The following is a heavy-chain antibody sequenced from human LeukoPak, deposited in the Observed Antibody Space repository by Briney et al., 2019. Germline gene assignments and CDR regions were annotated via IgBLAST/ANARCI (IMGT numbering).Heavy chain of an antibody. D-gene: IGHD1-1*01. CDR2: IKQDGSEK. Sequence: GGSLRLSCAASGFTVSNNYMSWVRQAPGKGLEWVANIKQDGSEKYYVDSVKGRFTISRDNAKNSLYLQMNSLRAEDTAVYYCARDNWNYFDYWGQGTLVTVSS. J-gene: IGHJ4*02. CDR3: ARDNWNYFDY. CDR1: GFTVSNNY. V-gene: IGHV3-7*01.